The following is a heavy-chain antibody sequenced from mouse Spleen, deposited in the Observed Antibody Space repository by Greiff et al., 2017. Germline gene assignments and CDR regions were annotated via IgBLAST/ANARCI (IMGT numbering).Heavy chain of an antibody. Sequence: EVQLQQSGAELVRPGASVKLSCTASGFNIKDDYMHWVKQRPEQGLEWIGWIDPENGDTEYASKFQGKATITADTSSNTAYLQLSSLTSEDTAVYYCARKDPDSSGSLAYWGQGTLVTVSA. V-gene: IGHV14-4*01. CDR2: IDPENGDT. CDR3: ARKDPDSSGSLAY. J-gene: IGHJ3*01. D-gene: IGHD3-2*01. CDR1: GFNIKDDY.